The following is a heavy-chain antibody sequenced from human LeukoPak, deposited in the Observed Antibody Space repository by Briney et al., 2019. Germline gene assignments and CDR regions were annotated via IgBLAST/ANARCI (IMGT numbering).Heavy chain of an antibody. CDR2: IYPGDSDT. CDR3: AREYDRRFDY. V-gene: IGHV5-51*01. CDR1: GYSLTSYW. D-gene: IGHD3-16*01. J-gene: IGHJ4*02. Sequence: GESLKISRKGSGYSLTSYWIGWVRQMPGKGLELMRIIYPGDSDTRYSPSFQGQVTISADKSISTAYLQWSSLKASDTTMYYCAREYDRRFDYWGQGTLVTVSS.